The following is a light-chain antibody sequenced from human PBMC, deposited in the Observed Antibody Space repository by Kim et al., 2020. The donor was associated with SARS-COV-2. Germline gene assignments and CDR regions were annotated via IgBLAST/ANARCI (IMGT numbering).Light chain of an antibody. V-gene: IGKV1-39*01. J-gene: IGKJ4*01. CDR1: QSIDTY. Sequence: ASVGDRVTITCRASQSIDTYLSWYQQKPEKAPKLLIFAASTLQSGVPSRLSGSGSGTDFTLTISSLQPEDFATYYCQQSYSTPFTFGGGTKVDIK. CDR3: QQSYSTPFT. CDR2: AAS.